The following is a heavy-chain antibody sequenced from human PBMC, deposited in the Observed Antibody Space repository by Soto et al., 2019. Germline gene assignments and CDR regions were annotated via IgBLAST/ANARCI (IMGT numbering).Heavy chain of an antibody. CDR1: GYTFTRYY. D-gene: IGHD2-21*01. V-gene: IGHV1-2*02. CDR3: AIIRIEASVLDF. Sequence: QVQLVQSGAEVKKPGASVKVSCTTSGYTFTRYYIHWVRQAPGQGLQWMGWVNPYSGDTKYAKEFQGKVTLTRDTSINTADMEFSSLRSDDTAVYYCAIIRIEASVLDFWGQGTLVTASS. J-gene: IGHJ4*02. CDR2: VNPYSGDT.